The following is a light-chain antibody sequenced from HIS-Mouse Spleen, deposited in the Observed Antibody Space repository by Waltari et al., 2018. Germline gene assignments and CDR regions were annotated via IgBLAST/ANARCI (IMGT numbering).Light chain of an antibody. J-gene: IGLJ3*02. V-gene: IGLV2-14*03. Sequence: QSALTQPASVSGSPGQSITISCTATSIDVGGYNYVSWYQQHPGKAPKLMIYDVSNRPSGVSNRFSGSKSGNTASLTISGLQAEDETDYYCSSYTSSSTWVFGGGTKLTVL. CDR3: SSYTSSSTWV. CDR1: SIDVGGYNY. CDR2: DVS.